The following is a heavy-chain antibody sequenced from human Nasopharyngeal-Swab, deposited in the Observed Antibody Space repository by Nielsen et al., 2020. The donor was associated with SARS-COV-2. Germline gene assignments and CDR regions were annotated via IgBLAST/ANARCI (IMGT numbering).Heavy chain of an antibody. Sequence: AVKVSCKASGGTFSSYAISWVRQAPGQGLEWMGGIIPIFGTANYAQKFQGRVTITADESTSTAYMELSSLRSEDTAVYYCASRGGANYDILTGYFDYWGQGTLVTVSS. J-gene: IGHJ4*02. CDR1: GGTFSSYA. D-gene: IGHD3-9*01. CDR3: ASRGGANYDILTGYFDY. V-gene: IGHV1-69*13. CDR2: IIPIFGTA.